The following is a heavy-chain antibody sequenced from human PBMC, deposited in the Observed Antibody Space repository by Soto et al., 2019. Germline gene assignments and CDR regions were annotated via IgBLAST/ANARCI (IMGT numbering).Heavy chain of an antibody. J-gene: IGHJ5*02. CDR3: AREVMTTVTRGWFDP. Sequence: QVQLQESGPGLVRPSQTLSLTCTVSGGSLNSGGYFWSWIRQVPGKGLEWIGYVYSGDIAYYNPSLQSRVTISLDTSKQQFSLTLTSVPAADTAIYFCAREVMTTVTRGWFDPWGQGTLVTVSS. D-gene: IGHD4-17*01. V-gene: IGHV4-31*03. CDR2: VYSGDIA. CDR1: GGSLNSGGYF.